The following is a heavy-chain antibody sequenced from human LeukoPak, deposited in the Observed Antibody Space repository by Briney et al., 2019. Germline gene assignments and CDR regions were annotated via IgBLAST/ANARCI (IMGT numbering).Heavy chain of an antibody. Sequence: SETLSLTCTVSGGSISTYYWSWLRQPPGKELEWIGNIYFSGSTKYNPSLKSRVTISVDTSKNQFSLELNSVTAADTAVYYCARGGGSYDYWGQGTLVTVSS. V-gene: IGHV4-59*01. CDR2: IYFSGST. CDR1: GGSISTYY. CDR3: ARGGGSYDY. J-gene: IGHJ4*02. D-gene: IGHD2-15*01.